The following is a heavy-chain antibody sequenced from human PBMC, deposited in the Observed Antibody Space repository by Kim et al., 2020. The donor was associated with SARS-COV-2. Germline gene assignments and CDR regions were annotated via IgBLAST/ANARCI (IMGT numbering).Heavy chain of an antibody. Sequence: ASVKVSCKASGYTFTSYGISWVRQAPGQGLEWMGWISAYNGNTNYAQKLQGRVTMTTDTSTSTAYMELRSLRSDDTAVYYCARDSYYGSGSPSYFDYWGQGTLVTVSS. D-gene: IGHD3-10*01. V-gene: IGHV1-18*04. CDR2: ISAYNGNT. CDR3: ARDSYYGSGSPSYFDY. J-gene: IGHJ4*02. CDR1: GYTFTSYG.